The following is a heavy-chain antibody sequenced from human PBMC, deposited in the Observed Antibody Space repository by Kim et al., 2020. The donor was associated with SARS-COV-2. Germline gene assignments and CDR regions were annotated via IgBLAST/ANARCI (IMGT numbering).Heavy chain of an antibody. D-gene: IGHD6-6*01. CDR2: ISTYNGNT. CDR1: GYTFSTYG. Sequence: ASVKVSCKASGYTFSTYGINWVRQAPGQGLEWMGWISTYNGNTNYAQKLQGRVTLTTNTSTRTAYMELRTLTSDDTAVYYCARDHSSSSGQSGFDPSGQGTLVTVSS. CDR3: ARDHSSSSGQSGFDP. V-gene: IGHV1-18*01. J-gene: IGHJ5*02.